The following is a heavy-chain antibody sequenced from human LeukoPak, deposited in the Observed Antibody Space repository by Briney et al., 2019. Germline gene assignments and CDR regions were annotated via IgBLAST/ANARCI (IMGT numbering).Heavy chain of an antibody. CDR3: AREDIAARPQDY. V-gene: IGHV4-4*07. CDR2: IYTSGST. Sequence: SETLSLTCTVSGGSISRYYWSWIRQPAGKGLEWIGRIYTSGSTNYNPSLKSRVTMSVDTSKNQFSLNLSSVTAADTAVYYCAREDIAARPQDYWGQGTLVTVSS. CDR1: GGSISRYY. J-gene: IGHJ4*02. D-gene: IGHD6-6*01.